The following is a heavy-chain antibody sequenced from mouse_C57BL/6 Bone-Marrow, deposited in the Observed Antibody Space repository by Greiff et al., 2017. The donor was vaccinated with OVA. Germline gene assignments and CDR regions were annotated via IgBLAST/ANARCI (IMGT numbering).Heavy chain of an antibody. CDR1: GYTFTEYT. J-gene: IGHJ4*01. D-gene: IGHD2-3*01. CDR3: ATYDGYYPYYAMDY. CDR2: FYPGSGSI. Sequence: QVQLKQSGAELVKPGASVKLSCKASGYTFTEYTIHWVKQRSGQGLEWIGWFYPGSGSIKYNEKFKDKATLTADKSSSTVYMELSSLTYEDSAVYYCATYDGYYPYYAMDYWGQGTSVTVSS. V-gene: IGHV1-62-2*01.